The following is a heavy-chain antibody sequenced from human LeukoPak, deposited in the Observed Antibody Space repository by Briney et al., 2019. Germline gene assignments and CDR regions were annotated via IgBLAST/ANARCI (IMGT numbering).Heavy chain of an antibody. V-gene: IGHV3-23*01. J-gene: IGHJ4*02. CDR2: ISGGGDNT. CDR3: AKDLSPGHY. Sequence: PGGSLRLSCAVSGFTFSNYGMSWVRQAPGKGLEWVSAISGGGDNTYYADSVKGRFTISRDNSKNTLYLQMNSLRAGDTAVYFCAKDLSPGHYWGQGILVTVSS. CDR1: GFTFSNYG. D-gene: IGHD2/OR15-2a*01.